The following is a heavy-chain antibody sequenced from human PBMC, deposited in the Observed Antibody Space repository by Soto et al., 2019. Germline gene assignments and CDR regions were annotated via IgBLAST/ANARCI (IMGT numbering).Heavy chain of an antibody. Sequence: QVQLVESGGGVVQPGRSLRLSCAAAGFMFSSYAMHWVRQAPGKGLERVAVKTYDGSNKYYADSVKGRFTISRDNSKNTLYLQMNSRRAEDTGVYYCARAGGLLIDYWGPATLVTVSS. J-gene: IGHJ4*02. D-gene: IGHD1-26*01. V-gene: IGHV3-30-3*01. CDR1: GFMFSSYA. CDR3: ARAGGLLIDY. CDR2: KTYDGSNK.